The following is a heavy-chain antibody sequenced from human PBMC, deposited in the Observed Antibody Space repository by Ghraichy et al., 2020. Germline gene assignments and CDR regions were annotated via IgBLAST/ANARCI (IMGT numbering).Heavy chain of an antibody. J-gene: IGHJ4*02. CDR1: GYTFNSYG. CDR3: ARVITGTIIPFDY. D-gene: IGHD1/OR15-1a*01. CDR2: INTYSGDT. Sequence: ASVKVSCKASGYTFNSYGFNWVRQAPGQGLEWMGWINTYSGDTNYAQKFQGRVTMTTDTSTSTAYMELRSLRSDDTAVYYCARVITGTIIPFDYWGQGTLVTVSS. V-gene: IGHV1-18*01.